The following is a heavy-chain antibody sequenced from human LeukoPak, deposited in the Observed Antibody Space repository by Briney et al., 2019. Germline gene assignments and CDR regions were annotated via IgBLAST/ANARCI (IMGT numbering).Heavy chain of an antibody. D-gene: IGHD3-10*01. CDR3: ARVPVTMVRGVRYYYMDV. V-gene: IGHV4-59*12. Sequence: SETLSLTCAVYGGSFSGYYWSWIRQPPGKGLEWIGYIYYSGSTNYNPSLKSRVTISVDTSKNQFSLKLSSVTAADTAVYYCARVPVTMVRGVRYYYMDVWGKGTTVTVSS. CDR1: GGSFSGYY. J-gene: IGHJ6*03. CDR2: IYYSGST.